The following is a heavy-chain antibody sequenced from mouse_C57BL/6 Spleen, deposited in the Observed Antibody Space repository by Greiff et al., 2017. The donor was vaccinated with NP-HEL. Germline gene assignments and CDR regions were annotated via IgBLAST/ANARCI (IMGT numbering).Heavy chain of an antibody. CDR1: GFTFSSYT. D-gene: IGHD1-1*01. J-gene: IGHJ3*01. Sequence: VQLKESGGGLVKPGGSLKLSCAASGFTFSSYTMSWVRQTPEKRLEWVATISGGGSNTYYPDSVKGRFTISRDNAKNTLYLQMSSLRSEDTALYYCARHNYGSTWFAYWGQGTLVTVSA. CDR2: ISGGGSNT. V-gene: IGHV5-9*01. CDR3: ARHNYGSTWFAY.